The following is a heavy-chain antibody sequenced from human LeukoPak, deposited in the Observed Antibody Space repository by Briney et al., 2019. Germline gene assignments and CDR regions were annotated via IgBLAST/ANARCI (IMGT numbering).Heavy chain of an antibody. CDR1: GFTLDDYA. CDR2: VSWNSASI. CDR3: AKDMGSSGLGPDY. D-gene: IGHD6-19*01. J-gene: IGHJ4*02. Sequence: GRSLRLSCAASGFTLDDYAMHWVRQAPGKGPEWVLGVSWNSASIGYADSVKGRFTISRDNAKNSLYLQMNSLRAEDTALYYCAKDMGSSGLGPDYWGQGTLVTVSS. V-gene: IGHV3-9*01.